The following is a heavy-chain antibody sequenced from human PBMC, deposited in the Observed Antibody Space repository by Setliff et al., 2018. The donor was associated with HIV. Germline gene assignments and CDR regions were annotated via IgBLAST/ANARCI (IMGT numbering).Heavy chain of an antibody. V-gene: IGHV4-34*01. CDR2: INHSGST. Sequence: ASETLSLTCAVYGGSFSGYFWSWIRQPPGKGLEWIGEINHSGSTNYNPSLKSRVAISVDTSKNQFSLKASDTAMYYCARLERSYHYDSMAAKDAFDIWGQGTMVTVSS. J-gene: IGHJ3*02. CDR1: GGSFSGYF. D-gene: IGHD3-22*01. CDR3: ARLERSYHYDSMAAKDAFDI.